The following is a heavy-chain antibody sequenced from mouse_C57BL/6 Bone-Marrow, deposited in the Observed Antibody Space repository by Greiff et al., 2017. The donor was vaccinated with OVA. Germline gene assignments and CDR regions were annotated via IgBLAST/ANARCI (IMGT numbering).Heavy chain of an antibody. CDR1: GFTFSSYA. V-gene: IGHV5-4*01. CDR3: ARDDWDYFDY. D-gene: IGHD4-1*01. Sequence: EVKLVESGGGLVKPGGSLKLSCAASGFTFSSYAMSWVRQTPEKRLEWVATISDGGSYTYYPDNVKGRFTISRDNAKNNRYLQMSHLKSEDTAMYYCARDDWDYFDYWGQGTTLTVSS. J-gene: IGHJ2*01. CDR2: ISDGGSYT.